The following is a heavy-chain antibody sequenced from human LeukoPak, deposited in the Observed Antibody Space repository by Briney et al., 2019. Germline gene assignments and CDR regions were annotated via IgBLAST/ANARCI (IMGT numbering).Heavy chain of an antibody. V-gene: IGHV4-38-2*02. CDR3: ARDQDYYGSGSYGPDH. CDR2: IYHSGST. Sequence: SETLSLTCTVFGYSITTGYYWGWIRQPPGKGLEWIGSIYHSGSTFYNPSLKSRVTISVDTSKNQFSLKLSSVTAADTAIYYCARDQDYYGSGSYGPDHWGQGTQVTVSS. CDR1: GYSITTGYY. D-gene: IGHD3-10*01. J-gene: IGHJ4*02.